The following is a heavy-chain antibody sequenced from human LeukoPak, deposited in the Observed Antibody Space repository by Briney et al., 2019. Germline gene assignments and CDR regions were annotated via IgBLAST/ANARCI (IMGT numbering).Heavy chain of an antibody. CDR1: GITFSNYC. Sequence: GGSLRLSCAASGITFSNYCMHWVRQAPGKGLVCVSLIKTDGRTTIYADSVKGRFTISRDNGKSTLYLQMNSLRAEDTAIYYCTTGPSYGYEWWGQGTVVTVSS. J-gene: IGHJ4*02. CDR3: TTGPSYGYEW. D-gene: IGHD3-16*01. CDR2: IKTDGRTT. V-gene: IGHV3-74*01.